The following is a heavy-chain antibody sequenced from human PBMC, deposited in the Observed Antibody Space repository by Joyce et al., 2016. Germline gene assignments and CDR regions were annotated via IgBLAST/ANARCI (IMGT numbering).Heavy chain of an antibody. Sequence: QVQLVESGGGVVQPGTSLRLSCAASGFPFSGYGMRWVRKAPGRGMEWGAISENDRIKKEFGDSVEGRSTIARDDSKNTVYLQLNGLRAEDTAVYYCVRDLYDSSLDYWGQGALVTVSS. D-gene: IGHD3-22*01. V-gene: IGHV3-33*01. CDR3: VRDLYDSSLDY. CDR2: SENDRIKK. CDR1: GFPFSGYG. J-gene: IGHJ4*02.